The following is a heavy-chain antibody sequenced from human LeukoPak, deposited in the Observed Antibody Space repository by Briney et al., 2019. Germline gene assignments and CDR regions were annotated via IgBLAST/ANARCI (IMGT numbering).Heavy chain of an antibody. CDR2: ISSSSNTI. Sequence: GRSLRLSCAASGFTFSSYRMNWVRQAPGKGLEWVSYISSSSNTIYYADSVKGRFTISRDNAKNSLYLQMNSLRAEDTAVYYCASQAGIAAAAPLYVWGRGTTVTVSS. CDR3: ASQAGIAAAAPLYV. V-gene: IGHV3-48*04. J-gene: IGHJ6*04. D-gene: IGHD6-13*01. CDR1: GFTFSSYR.